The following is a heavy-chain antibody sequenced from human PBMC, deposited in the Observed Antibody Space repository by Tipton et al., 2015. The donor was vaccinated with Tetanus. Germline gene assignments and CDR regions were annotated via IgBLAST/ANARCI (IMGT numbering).Heavy chain of an antibody. CDR2: IKSKTDGGTT. V-gene: IGHV3-15*07. CDR3: TTSGRVGSDSRVDY. J-gene: IGHJ4*02. CDR1: GLFFHNAW. Sequence: SLRLSCTTSGLFFHNAWMNWVRQAPGKGLQWVGRIKSKTDGGTTDYAARGKDRFSISRDDSKITLFLVMNSLKTEDTGVYYCTTSGRVGSDSRVDYWGRGTLVTVSS. D-gene: IGHD1-26*01.